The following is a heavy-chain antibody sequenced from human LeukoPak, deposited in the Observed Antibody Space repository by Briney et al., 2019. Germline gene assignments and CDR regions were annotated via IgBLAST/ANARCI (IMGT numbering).Heavy chain of an antibody. V-gene: IGHV4-59*12. CDR2: IYYSGST. D-gene: IGHD3-22*01. CDR3: ASSAIPGLSRGGDSSGYYY. Sequence: PSETLSLTCTVSGGSISSYYWSWIRQPPGKGLEWIGYIYYSGSTNYNPSLKSRVTISVDKFKNQFSLKLSSVTAANTAVYYCASSAIPGLSRGGDSSGYYYWGQGTLVTVSS. CDR1: GGSISSYY. J-gene: IGHJ4*02.